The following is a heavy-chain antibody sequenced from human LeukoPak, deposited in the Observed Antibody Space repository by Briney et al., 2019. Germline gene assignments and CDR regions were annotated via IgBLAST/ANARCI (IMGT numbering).Heavy chain of an antibody. V-gene: IGHV3-48*04. CDR2: ISSSSSTI. D-gene: IGHD6-19*01. CDR3: ATVIGLGQGPIDY. J-gene: IGHJ4*02. Sequence: GRSLRLSCAASGFTFSSYSMNWVRQAPGKGLEWVSYISSSSSTIYYADSVKGRFTISRDNAKNSLYLQMNSLRAEDTAVYYCATVIGLGQGPIDYWGQGTLVTVSS. CDR1: GFTFSSYS.